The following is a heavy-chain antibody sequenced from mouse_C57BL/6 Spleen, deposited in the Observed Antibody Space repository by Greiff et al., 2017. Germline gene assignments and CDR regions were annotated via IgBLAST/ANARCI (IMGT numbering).Heavy chain of an antibody. CDR1: GFPITSGYY. V-gene: IGHV12-3*01. D-gene: IGHD1-1*02. Sequence: VKLMESGPGLVKPSQSLFLTCSITGFPITSGYYWIWIRQSPGKPLEWMGYITHSGETFYNPSLQSPISITRETSKNQFFLQLNSVTTEDTAMYYCAGDVSTMFPFAYWGQGTLVTVSA. CDR3: AGDVSTMFPFAY. J-gene: IGHJ3*01. CDR2: ITHSGET.